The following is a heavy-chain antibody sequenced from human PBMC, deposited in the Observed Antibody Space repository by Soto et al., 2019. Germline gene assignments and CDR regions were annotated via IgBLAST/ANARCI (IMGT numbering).Heavy chain of an antibody. D-gene: IGHD6-6*01. CDR3: ARHIAARPLDYYYGMDV. J-gene: IGHJ6*02. CDR1: GYSFTSYW. CDR2: IDPSDSYT. V-gene: IGHV5-10-1*01. Sequence: PGESLKISCKGSGYSFTSYWISWVRQMPGKGLEWMGRIDPSDSYTNYSQSFQGHVTISADKSISTAYLQWSSLKASDTAMYYCARHIAARPLDYYYGMDVWGQGTTVTVSS.